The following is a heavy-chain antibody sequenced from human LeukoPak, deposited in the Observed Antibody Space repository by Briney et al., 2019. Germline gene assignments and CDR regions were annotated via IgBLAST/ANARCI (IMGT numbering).Heavy chain of an antibody. CDR2: ISSSSSTI. V-gene: IGHV3-48*01. J-gene: IGHJ4*02. Sequence: PGGSLRLSCAASGFTFSSYSMNWVRQAPGKGLEWVSYISSSSSTIYYADSVKGRFTISRDNAKNSLYLQMNSLRAEDTAVYYCARAISYSSSWYDLDYWGQGTLVTVSS. CDR3: ARAISYSSSWYDLDY. D-gene: IGHD6-13*01. CDR1: GFTFSSYS.